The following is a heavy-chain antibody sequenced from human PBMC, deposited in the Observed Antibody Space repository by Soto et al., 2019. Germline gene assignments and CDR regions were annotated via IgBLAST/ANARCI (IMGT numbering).Heavy chain of an antibody. CDR2: IKTSAGGGAT. D-gene: IGHD2-15*01. CDR1: GFSFNEAW. J-gene: IGHJ6*02. V-gene: IGHV3-15*07. Sequence: EVQLVESAGGLVKPGGSLRLSGVASGFSFNEAWMNWVRQAPGQGLEWVGRIKTSAGGGATNYAAPVQGRFTISRDDSKNTLYLHMNSLRTEDTAIYYCTTGSVECIWGQGTTVIVSS. CDR3: TTGSVECI.